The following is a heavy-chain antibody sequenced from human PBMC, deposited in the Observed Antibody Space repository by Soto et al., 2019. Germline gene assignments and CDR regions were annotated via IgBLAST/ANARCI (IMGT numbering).Heavy chain of an antibody. CDR2: IIPILGIA. CDR3: ARGQGLYGSGRGGAFDI. V-gene: IGHV1-69*02. Sequence: QVQLVQSGAEVKKPGSSVKVSCKASGGTFSSYTISWVRQAPGQGLEWMGRIIPILGIANYAQKFQGRVTITADKSTSTAYMELSSLRSEDTAVYYCARGQGLYGSGRGGAFDIWGQGTMVTVSS. J-gene: IGHJ3*02. CDR1: GGTFSSYT. D-gene: IGHD3-10*01.